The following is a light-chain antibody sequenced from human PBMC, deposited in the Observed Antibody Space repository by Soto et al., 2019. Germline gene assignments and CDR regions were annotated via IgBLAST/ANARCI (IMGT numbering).Light chain of an antibody. Sequence: EIVWTQAPATLSLSPGERATLSCRASQSVGSYLAWFQQTPGQAPRLLIYDTSNRATGIPARFSGSGSGTDFTLTISSLETEDFAVYYCQQRSDWPPTFGQGTKVDI. CDR3: QQRSDWPPT. CDR1: QSVGSY. CDR2: DTS. J-gene: IGKJ1*01. V-gene: IGKV3-11*01.